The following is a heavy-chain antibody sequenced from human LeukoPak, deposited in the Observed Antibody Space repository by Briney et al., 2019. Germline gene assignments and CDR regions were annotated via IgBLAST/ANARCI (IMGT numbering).Heavy chain of an antibody. V-gene: IGHV3-30*18. Sequence: GGSLRLSCAASGFTFSSYGMHWVRQAPGKGLEWAAVISYDGSNKYYADSVKGRFTISRDNSKNTLYLQMNSLRAEDTAVYYCAKDLVYLGYCSSTSCYAYAIDIWGQGTMVTVSS. J-gene: IGHJ3*02. CDR3: AKDLVYLGYCSSTSCYAYAIDI. D-gene: IGHD2-2*01. CDR2: ISYDGSNK. CDR1: GFTFSSYG.